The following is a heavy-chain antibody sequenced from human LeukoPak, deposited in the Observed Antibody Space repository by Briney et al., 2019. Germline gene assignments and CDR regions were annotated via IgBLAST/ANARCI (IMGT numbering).Heavy chain of an antibody. D-gene: IGHD6-25*01. J-gene: IGHJ5*01. CDR1: GFTFSSYW. V-gene: IGHV3-74*01. Sequence: GGSLRLSCAASGFTFSSYWMHWVRQAPGKGLVWVSRINSDGSTTSHADSVKGRFTISRGNAKNTLFLQMNSLRAEDTAVYYCARGGSSGWYGSWGQGTLVTVSS. CDR3: ARGGSSGWYGS. CDR2: INSDGSTT.